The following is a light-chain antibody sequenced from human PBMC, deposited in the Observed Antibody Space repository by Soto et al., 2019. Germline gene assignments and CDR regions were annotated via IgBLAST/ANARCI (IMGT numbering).Light chain of an antibody. CDR2: DAS. Sequence: DIRMTQSPSSLTASVGDRVIITCQASQDISNYLNWYQQKPGKAPKLLIYDASNLETGVPSRFSGSGSGTDFTFSISSLQPEDIATYYCQQYDNLRYTFGQGTKLEIK. CDR3: QQYDNLRYT. V-gene: IGKV1-33*01. CDR1: QDISNY. J-gene: IGKJ2*01.